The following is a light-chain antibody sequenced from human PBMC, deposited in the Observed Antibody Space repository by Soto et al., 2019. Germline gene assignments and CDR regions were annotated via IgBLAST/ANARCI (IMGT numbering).Light chain of an antibody. CDR1: QSISSY. Sequence: DIHITQSASSLSACLGDRVAITCRASQSISSYLNWYQQKPGKATKLLIYAASSLQSGVPSRFSGSGSGTDFTLTISSLQPEDFATYYCQQSYSTPRTFGQGTKVDIK. J-gene: IGKJ1*01. CDR2: AAS. V-gene: IGKV1-39*01. CDR3: QQSYSTPRT.